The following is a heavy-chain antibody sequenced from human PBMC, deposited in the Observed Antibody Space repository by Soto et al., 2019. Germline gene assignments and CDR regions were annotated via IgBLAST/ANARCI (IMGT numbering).Heavy chain of an antibody. CDR2: ISWNSGNI. D-gene: IGHD5-18*01. CDR1: GFTFSSYG. V-gene: IGHV3-9*01. Sequence: GGSLRLSCAASGFTFSSYGIHWVRQALGKGLEWVSSISWNSGNIGYADSVKGRFTTSRDNAKNSLYLQMNSLRPEDTALYYCVRSKGGYSYGTPFDYWGQGTLVTVSS. CDR3: VRSKGGYSYGTPFDY. J-gene: IGHJ4*02.